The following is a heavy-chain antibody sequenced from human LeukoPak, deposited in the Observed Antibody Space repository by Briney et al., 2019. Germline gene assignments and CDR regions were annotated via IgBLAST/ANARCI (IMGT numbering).Heavy chain of an antibody. D-gene: IGHD3-3*01. V-gene: IGHV3-23*01. CDR1: GLTFSSYA. J-gene: IGHJ4*02. CDR2: ISGSGGST. CDR3: ARVFHDYYFDY. Sequence: QPGGSLRLSCAASGLTFSSYAMSWVRQAPGKGLEWVSGISGSGGSTDYADSVKGRFTISRDNSKNTLYLQMNTVRAEDTAIYYCARVFHDYYFDYWGQGTLVTVSS.